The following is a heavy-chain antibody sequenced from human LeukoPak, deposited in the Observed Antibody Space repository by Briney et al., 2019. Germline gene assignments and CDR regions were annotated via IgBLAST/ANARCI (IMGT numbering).Heavy chain of an antibody. V-gene: IGHV1-18*01. Sequence: ASVKVSCKASGYTFTSYGISWVRQAPGQGLEWMGWISAYNGNTNYAQKLQGRVTMTTDTSTSTAYMELRSLRSDDTAVYYCARGFDAYSGTPSAFDIWGQGTMVTVSS. CDR2: ISAYNGNT. CDR1: GYTFTSYG. CDR3: ARGFDAYSGTPSAFDI. D-gene: IGHD1-26*01. J-gene: IGHJ3*02.